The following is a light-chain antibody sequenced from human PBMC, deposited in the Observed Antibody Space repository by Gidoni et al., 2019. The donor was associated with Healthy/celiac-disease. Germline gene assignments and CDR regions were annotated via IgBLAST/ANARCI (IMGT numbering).Light chain of an antibody. CDR2: KAS. CDR3: QQYNRYSGT. Sequence: DIQMNQSPSTLSASVGDRVTITCRDRQSISSWLAWYQQKPGKDPKLLIYKASSLESGVPSRFSGSGSWTEFPLPISRLQPDDFATYYCQQYNRYSGTFGQGTKVEIK. J-gene: IGKJ1*01. V-gene: IGKV1-5*03. CDR1: QSISSW.